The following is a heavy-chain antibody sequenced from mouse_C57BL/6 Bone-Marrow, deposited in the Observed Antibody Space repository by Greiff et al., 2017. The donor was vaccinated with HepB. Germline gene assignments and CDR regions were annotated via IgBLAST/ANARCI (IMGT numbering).Heavy chain of an antibody. D-gene: IGHD2-2*01. V-gene: IGHV5-16*01. J-gene: IGHJ4*01. CDR1: GFTFSDYY. Sequence: EVQLVESEGGLVQPGSSMKLSCTASGFTFSDYYMAWVRQVPEKGLEWVANINYDGSSTYYLDSLKSRFIISRDNAKNILYLQMSSLKSEDTATYYCAREIYYGYGRAMDYWGQGTSVTVSS. CDR3: AREIYYGYGRAMDY. CDR2: INYDGSST.